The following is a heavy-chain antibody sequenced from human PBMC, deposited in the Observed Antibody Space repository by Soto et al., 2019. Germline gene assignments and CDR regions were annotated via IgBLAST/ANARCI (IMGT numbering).Heavy chain of an antibody. Sequence: SETLSLTCAVSGGSISSGGYSWSWIRQPPGKGLEWIGYIYNSGSTYYNQSLKSRVTISVDNPKNQFSLNVSSVTAADTAVYYCARLKTYDVLNKSDYGGQGSLVTVPS. CDR2: IYNSGST. J-gene: IGHJ4*02. D-gene: IGHD3-9*01. CDR3: ARLKTYDVLNKSDY. V-gene: IGHV4-30-2*01. CDR1: GGSISSGGYS.